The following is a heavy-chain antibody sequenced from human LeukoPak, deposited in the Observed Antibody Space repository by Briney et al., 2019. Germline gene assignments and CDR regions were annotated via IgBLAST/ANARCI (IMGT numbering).Heavy chain of an antibody. CDR3: ARADRDGNKRFLD. CDR1: GFTFSSYE. J-gene: IGHJ4*02. V-gene: IGHV3-48*03. D-gene: IGHD5-24*01. CDR2: ISSSGTTT. Sequence: GGSLRLSCAASGFTFSSYEMNWVRQAPGKGLEWVSCISSSGTTTYYADSVKGRFTISRDNGKNLVSLQMNSLRDEDTAVYYCARADRDGNKRFLDWGQGTLATVSS.